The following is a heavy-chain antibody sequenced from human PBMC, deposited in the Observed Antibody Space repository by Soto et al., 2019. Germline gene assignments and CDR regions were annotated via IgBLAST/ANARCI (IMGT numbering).Heavy chain of an antibody. D-gene: IGHD4-17*01. J-gene: IGHJ6*03. CDR1: GGSFSGYY. CDR3: ARHRGHDYGDYEWKSYYYYMDV. Sequence: PSETLSLTCAVYGGSFSGYYWSWIRQPPGKGLEWIGEINHSGSTNYNPSLKSRVTISVDTSKNQFSLKLSSVTAADSAVYYCARHRGHDYGDYEWKSYYYYMDVWGKGTTVTVSS. V-gene: IGHV4-34*01. CDR2: INHSGST.